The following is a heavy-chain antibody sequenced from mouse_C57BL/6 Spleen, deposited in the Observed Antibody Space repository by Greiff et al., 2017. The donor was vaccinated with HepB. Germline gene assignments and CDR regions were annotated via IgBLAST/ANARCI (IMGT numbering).Heavy chain of an antibody. D-gene: IGHD1-1*01. J-gene: IGHJ3*01. V-gene: IGHV5-17*01. CDR1: GFTFSDYG. Sequence: EVKLVESGGGLVKPGGSLKLSCAASGFTFSDYGMHWVRQAPEKGLEWVAYISSGSSTNYYADTVKGRITISRDNAKNTLFLQMTSLRSEDTAMYYCARENYGSSYWFAYWGQGTLVTVSA. CDR2: ISSGSSTN. CDR3: ARENYGSSYWFAY.